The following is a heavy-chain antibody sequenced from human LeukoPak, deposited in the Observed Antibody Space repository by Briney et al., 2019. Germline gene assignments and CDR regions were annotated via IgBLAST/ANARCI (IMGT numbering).Heavy chain of an antibody. Sequence: SETLSLTCIVSGGSISSNSYFWGWLRQPPGKGLEWIGSIYYGGSTYYNPSLKSRVTISVDTSRNQFSLRLSSVTAADTAVYYCARPIRADSHAYDYWGQGTLVTVSS. D-gene: IGHD2-21*01. CDR2: IYYGGST. CDR3: ARPIRADSHAYDY. CDR1: GGSISSNSYF. V-gene: IGHV4-39*01. J-gene: IGHJ4*02.